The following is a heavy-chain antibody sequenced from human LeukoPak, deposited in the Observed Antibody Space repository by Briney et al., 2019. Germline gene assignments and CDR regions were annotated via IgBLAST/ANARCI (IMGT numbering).Heavy chain of an antibody. J-gene: IGHJ4*02. CDR1: GYTLTELS. CDR2: ISGSGGST. CDR3: AKHGYSYGTPYYFDY. Sequence: SCKVSGYTLTELSMHWVRQAPGKGLEWVSAISGSGGSTYYADSVKGRFTISRDNSKNTLYLQMNSLRAEDTAVYYCAKHGYSYGTPYYFDYWGQGTLVTVSS. D-gene: IGHD5-18*01. V-gene: IGHV3-23*01.